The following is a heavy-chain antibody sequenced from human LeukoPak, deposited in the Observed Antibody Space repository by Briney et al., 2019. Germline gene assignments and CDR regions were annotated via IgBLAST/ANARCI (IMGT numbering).Heavy chain of an antibody. V-gene: IGHV4-39*01. J-gene: IGHJ4*02. CDR1: GGSISSSSYY. CDR2: IYYSGTT. CDR3: ARTYSSSLGDFDY. D-gene: IGHD6-13*01. Sequence: PSETLSLNCTVSGGSISSSSYYLGWIRQPPGKGLEWIGRIYYSGTTYYNPSLKSRVTISVATSKNQFSLKLSSVTAADTAVYYCARTYSSSLGDFDYWGQGTLVTVSA.